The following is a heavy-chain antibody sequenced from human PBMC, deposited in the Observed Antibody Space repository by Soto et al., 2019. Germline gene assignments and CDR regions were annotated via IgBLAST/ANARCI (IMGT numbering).Heavy chain of an antibody. J-gene: IGHJ6*02. Sequence: SETLSLTCAVYGGSFSGYYWSWIRQPPGKGLEWIGEINHSGSTNYNPSLKSRVTISVDTSKNQFSLKLSSVTAADTAVYYCARRRGRAVVVPAARGYYGMDVWGQGTTVTAP. CDR3: ARRRGRAVVVPAARGYYGMDV. D-gene: IGHD2-2*01. CDR2: INHSGST. V-gene: IGHV4-34*01. CDR1: GGSFSGYY.